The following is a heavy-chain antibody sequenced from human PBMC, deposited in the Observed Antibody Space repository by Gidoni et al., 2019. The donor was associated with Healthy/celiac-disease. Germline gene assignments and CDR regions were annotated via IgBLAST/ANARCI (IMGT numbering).Heavy chain of an antibody. D-gene: IGHD2-8*01. J-gene: IGHJ5*02. CDR2: IYYSGST. Sequence: WIGSIYYSGSTYYNPSLKSRVTISVDTSKNQFSLKLSSVTAADTAVYYCARVSAEVYAMRGDWFDPWGQGTLVTVSS. CDR3: ARVSAEVYAMRGDWFDP. V-gene: IGHV4-39*01.